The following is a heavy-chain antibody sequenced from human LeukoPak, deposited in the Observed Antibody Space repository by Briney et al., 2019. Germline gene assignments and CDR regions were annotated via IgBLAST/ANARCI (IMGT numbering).Heavy chain of an antibody. J-gene: IGHJ4*02. CDR1: GYTLTELS. CDR3: ATVRYSSGWSYFDY. V-gene: IGHV1-24*01. Sequence: ASVKVSCKVSGYTLTELSMHWVRQAPGKGLEWMGGFDPEDGETIYAQKFQGRVTMTVDTSTDTAHMELSSLRSEDTAVYYCATVRYSSGWSYFDYWGQGTLVTVSS. D-gene: IGHD6-19*01. CDR2: FDPEDGET.